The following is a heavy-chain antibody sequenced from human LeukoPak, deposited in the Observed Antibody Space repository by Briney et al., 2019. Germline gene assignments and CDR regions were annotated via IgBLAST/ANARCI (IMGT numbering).Heavy chain of an antibody. CDR2: ISYDGSNK. J-gene: IGHJ6*02. Sequence: GGSLRLSCAASGFTFSSYGMHWVRQAPGKGLEWVAVISYDGSNKYYADSVKGRFTISRDNSKNTLYLQMNSLRAEDTAVYYCAKEALNCSSTGCYVRGRSGMDVWGQGTTVTVSS. D-gene: IGHD2-2*01. V-gene: IGHV3-30*18. CDR1: GFTFSSYG. CDR3: AKEALNCSSTGCYVRGRSGMDV.